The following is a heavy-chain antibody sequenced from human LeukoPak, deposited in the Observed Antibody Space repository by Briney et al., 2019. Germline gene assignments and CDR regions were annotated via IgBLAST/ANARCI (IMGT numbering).Heavy chain of an antibody. CDR3: AKDIPYGSGSYYNQGAFDI. D-gene: IGHD3-10*01. CDR2: ISWNSGSI. CDR1: GFTFDDYA. V-gene: IGHV3-9*01. J-gene: IGHJ3*02. Sequence: PGRSLRLSCAASGFTFDDYAMHWVRQAPGKGLEWVSGISWNSGSIGYADSVKGRFTISRDNAKNSLYLQMNSLRAEDTALYYCAKDIPYGSGSYYNQGAFDIWGQGTMVTVSS.